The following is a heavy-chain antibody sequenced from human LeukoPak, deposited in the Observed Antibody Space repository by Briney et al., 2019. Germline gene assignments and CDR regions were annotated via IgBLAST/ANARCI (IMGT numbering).Heavy chain of an antibody. V-gene: IGHV1-69*13. CDR3: ARGESGAPNWYFDL. J-gene: IGHJ2*01. Sequence: ASVKVSCKASGGTLSSYAISWVRQAPGQGLEWMGGIIPIFGTANYAQKFQGRVTITADESTSTAYVELSSLRSEDTAVYYCARGESGAPNWYFDLWGRGTLVTVSS. CDR2: IIPIFGTA. CDR1: GGTLSSYA. D-gene: IGHD2/OR15-2a*01.